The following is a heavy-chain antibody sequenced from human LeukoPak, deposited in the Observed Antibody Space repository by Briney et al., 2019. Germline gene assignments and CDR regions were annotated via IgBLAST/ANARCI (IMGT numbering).Heavy chain of an antibody. Sequence: SASLSLTCTVSGGSISSRSYYWGWIRQPPGKGLEWIGKISDSGNSYYSPSLRSRVTISIDMSKNQFSLKLSSVTATDTAVYYCARGRPHGNDYWGQGTLVTVSS. CDR1: GGSISSRSYY. D-gene: IGHD4-23*01. CDR2: ISDSGNS. V-gene: IGHV4-39*01. CDR3: ARGRPHGNDY. J-gene: IGHJ4*02.